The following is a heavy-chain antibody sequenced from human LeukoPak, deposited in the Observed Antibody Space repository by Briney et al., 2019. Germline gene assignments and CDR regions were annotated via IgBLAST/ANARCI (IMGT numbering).Heavy chain of an antibody. Sequence: SETLSLTCTVSGGSISSYYWSWIRQPPGKGLEWIGYIYYSGSTNYNPSLKSRVTISVDTSKYQFSLKLSSVTAADTAVYYCARVKRPCYYFDYWGQGTLVTVSS. CDR3: ARVKRPCYYFDY. J-gene: IGHJ4*02. V-gene: IGHV4-59*01. CDR1: GGSISSYY. D-gene: IGHD2-15*01. CDR2: IYYSGST.